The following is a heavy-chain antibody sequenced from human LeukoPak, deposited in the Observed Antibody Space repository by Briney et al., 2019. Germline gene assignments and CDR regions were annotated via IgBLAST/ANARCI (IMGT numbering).Heavy chain of an antibody. Sequence: PGGSLRLSCAASGFTFSSYEMNWVRQAPGKGLEWVSYISSSGSTIYYADSVKGRFTISRDNAKNSLYLQMNSLRAEDTGVYYCARNGVVPAAHFMDVWGKGTTVTVSS. CDR3: ARNGVVPAAHFMDV. CDR2: ISSSGSTI. D-gene: IGHD2-2*01. J-gene: IGHJ6*03. CDR1: GFTFSSYE. V-gene: IGHV3-48*03.